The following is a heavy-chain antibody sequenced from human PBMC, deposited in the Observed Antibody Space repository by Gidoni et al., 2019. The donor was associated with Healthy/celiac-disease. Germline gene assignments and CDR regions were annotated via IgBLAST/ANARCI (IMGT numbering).Heavy chain of an antibody. CDR3: ARGPTVFWSGRDYYFDY. CDR1: GGSISSSSYN. CDR2: IYYSGST. Sequence: QLQLQESGPGLVKPSETLSLTCTVAGGSISSSSYNWGWIRQPPGQGLEWIGSIYYSGSTYYNPALKSRVTISVDTSKNQFSLKLSSVTAADTAVYYCARGPTVFWSGRDYYFDYWGQGTLVTVSS. J-gene: IGHJ4*02. V-gene: IGHV4-39*07. D-gene: IGHD3-3*01.